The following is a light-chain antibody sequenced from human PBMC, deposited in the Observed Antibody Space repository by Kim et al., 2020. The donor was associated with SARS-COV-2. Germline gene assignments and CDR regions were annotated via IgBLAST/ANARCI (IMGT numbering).Light chain of an antibody. CDR2: GAS. Sequence: EIVLTPSPGTLSLSPGERATLSCRASQSVSSSYLAWYQQKPGQAPRLLIYGASSRATGIPDRFSGSGSGTDFTLTISRLEPEDFAVYYCQQYGSSPGTFGQGTKVDIK. CDR1: QSVSSSY. CDR3: QQYGSSPGT. J-gene: IGKJ1*01. V-gene: IGKV3-20*01.